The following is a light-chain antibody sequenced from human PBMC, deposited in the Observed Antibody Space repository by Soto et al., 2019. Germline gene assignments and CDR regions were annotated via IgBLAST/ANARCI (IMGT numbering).Light chain of an antibody. CDR2: EVS. CDR1: STDVGSYNR. V-gene: IGLV2-18*02. J-gene: IGLJ2*01. CDR3: SSYTSSNSVV. Sequence: QSALTQPPSVSGSPGQSVTISCTGTSTDVGSYNRVSWYQQPPGTAPKLMIYEVSYRPSEVPDRFSGSKSGNTASLTISGLQAEDEADYYCSSYTSSNSVVFGGGTKLTVL.